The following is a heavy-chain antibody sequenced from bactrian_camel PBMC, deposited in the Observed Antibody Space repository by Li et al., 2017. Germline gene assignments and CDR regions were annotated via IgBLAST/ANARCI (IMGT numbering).Heavy chain of an antibody. D-gene: IGHD2*01. CDR1: GYTRRSGC. Sequence: PTLACVVSGYTRRSGCLAWFRQVPGKEREMVAQIQDDGAKHYDSTAEGRFTISKDAAKDTLDLRMTSLKPEDSGMYYCAVDGPVAFCSDYPSDFRGWGQGTQVTVS. V-gene: IGHV3S57*01. J-gene: IGHJ4*01. CDR3: AVDGPVAFCSDYPSDFRG. CDR2: IQDDGAK.